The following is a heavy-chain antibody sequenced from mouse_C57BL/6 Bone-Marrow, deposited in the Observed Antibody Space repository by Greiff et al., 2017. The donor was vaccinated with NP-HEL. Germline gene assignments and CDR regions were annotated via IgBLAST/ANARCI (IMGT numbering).Heavy chain of an antibody. J-gene: IGHJ4*01. V-gene: IGHV12-3*01. Sequence: VQLVESGPGLVKPSQSLFLTCSITGFPITSGYYWIWIRQSPGKPLEWMGYITHSGETFYNPSLQSPISITRETSKNQFFLQLNSVTTEDTAMYYCAAANYYGSGYAMDYWGQGTSVTVSS. CDR2: ITHSGET. CDR1: GFPITSGYY. CDR3: AAANYYGSGYAMDY. D-gene: IGHD1-1*01.